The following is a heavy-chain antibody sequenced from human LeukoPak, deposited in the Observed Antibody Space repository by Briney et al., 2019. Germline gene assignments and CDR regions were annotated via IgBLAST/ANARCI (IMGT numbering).Heavy chain of an antibody. J-gene: IGHJ4*02. CDR1: GGSFSGYY. V-gene: IGHV4-34*01. CDR2: INHSGST. Sequence: PSETLSLTCAVYGGSFSGYYWSWIRQPPGKGLEWIGEINHSGSTNYNPSLKSRVTISVDTSKNQFSLKVSSVTAADTAVYYCARKGGYSYGYSFDYWGQGTLVTVSS. CDR3: ARKGGYSYGYSFDY. D-gene: IGHD5-18*01.